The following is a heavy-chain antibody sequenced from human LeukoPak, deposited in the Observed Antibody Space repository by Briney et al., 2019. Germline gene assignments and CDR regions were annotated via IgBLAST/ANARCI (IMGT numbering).Heavy chain of an antibody. CDR3: SSSYCGGDCSHSLLTD. CDR1: DGSTTGYY. Sequence: PSETLSLTCSVSDGSTTGYYWSWIRQPPGKGLEWIAYVYYTGRTLYNPSLESRVTISVDTSKTQFSLTVTSVTAADTAVYYCSSSYCGGDCSHSLLTDWGQGILVIVSS. J-gene: IGHJ4*02. V-gene: IGHV4-59*12. CDR2: VYYTGRT. D-gene: IGHD2-21*02.